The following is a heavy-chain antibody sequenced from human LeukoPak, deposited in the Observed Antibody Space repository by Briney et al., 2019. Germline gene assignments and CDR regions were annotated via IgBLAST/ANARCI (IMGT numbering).Heavy chain of an antibody. V-gene: IGHV3-30*14. J-gene: IGHJ4*02. CDR3: ARDLLISNTWYLGDY. Sequence: PGGSLRLSCAASGFTLSSAAMHWVRQTPGKGLDWVAVVSAAGSNKYYADSVKGRFTTSRDNSKDTLYLQMNSLRVEDTAVYYCARDLLISNTWYLGDYWGQGTLVTVSS. CDR2: VSAAGSNK. CDR1: GFTLSSAA. D-gene: IGHD3-3*02.